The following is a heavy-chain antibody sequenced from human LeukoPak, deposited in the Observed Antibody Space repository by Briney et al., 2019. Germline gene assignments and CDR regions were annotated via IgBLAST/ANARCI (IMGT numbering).Heavy chain of an antibody. CDR3: ARAGAAVTMFFDF. D-gene: IGHD4-17*01. Sequence: ASVKVSCKASGYTFSDFGITWVRQAPGQGVEWMGWIGAYNDNTNYPQKFQGRVTLTTDTSTSTAYMELRSLTSDDTALYYCARAGAAVTMFFDFWSQGTLVTVSS. CDR2: IGAYNDNT. CDR1: GYTFSDFG. J-gene: IGHJ4*02. V-gene: IGHV1-18*01.